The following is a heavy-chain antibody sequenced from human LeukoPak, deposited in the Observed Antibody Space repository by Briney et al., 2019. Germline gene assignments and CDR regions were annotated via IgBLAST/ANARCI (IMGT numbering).Heavy chain of an antibody. CDR3: ARDGTYFDWLTQFDY. CDR1: GYTFTSYG. J-gene: IGHJ4*02. CDR2: ISAYNGST. D-gene: IGHD3-9*01. V-gene: IGHV1-18*01. Sequence: ASVKVSCKASGYTFTSYGISWVRQAPGQGHEWMGWISAYNGSTNYAQKLQGRVTMTTDTSTSTAYMELRSLRSDDTAVYYCARDGTYFDWLTQFDYWGQGTLVTVSS.